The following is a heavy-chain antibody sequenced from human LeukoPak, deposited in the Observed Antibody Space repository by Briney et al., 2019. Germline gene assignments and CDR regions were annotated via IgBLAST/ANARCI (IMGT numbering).Heavy chain of an antibody. Sequence: SETLSLTCTVSGGSISSGGYYWSWIRQHPGKGLEWLGYIYYSGSTYYNPSLKSRVTISVDTSKNQFSLKLSSVTAADTAVYYCARLGAVQLWSYYYYYMDVWGKGTTVTVSS. V-gene: IGHV4-31*03. CDR3: ARLGAVQLWSYYYYYMDV. CDR1: GGSISSGGYY. D-gene: IGHD5-18*01. J-gene: IGHJ6*03. CDR2: IYYSGST.